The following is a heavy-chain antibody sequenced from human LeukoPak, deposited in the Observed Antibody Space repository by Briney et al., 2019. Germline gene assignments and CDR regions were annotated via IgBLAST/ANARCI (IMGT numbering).Heavy chain of an antibody. D-gene: IGHD2-15*01. J-gene: IGHJ3*02. CDR3: ARVKRRYCSGGSCYSGRSAFDI. Sequence: PSETLSLTCAVYGGSFSGYYWSWLRQPPGKGLEWIGEINHSGSTNYNPSLKSRVTISVDTSKNQFSLKLSSVTAADTAVYYCARVKRRYCSGGSCYSGRSAFDIWGQGTMVTVSS. V-gene: IGHV4-34*01. CDR1: GGSFSGYY. CDR2: INHSGST.